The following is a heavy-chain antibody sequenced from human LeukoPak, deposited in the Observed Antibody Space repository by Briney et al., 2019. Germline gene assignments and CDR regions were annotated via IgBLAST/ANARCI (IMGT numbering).Heavy chain of an antibody. D-gene: IGHD6-19*01. CDR2: IYYSGST. Sequence: PSETLSLTCTVSGGSISSSSYYWGWIRQPPGKGLEWIGSIYYSGSTYYNPSLKSRVTMTVDTSKNQFSVRLSSVTAADTAVYYRARRAIPVAAGLYYFDYWGQGTLVTVSS. CDR1: GGSISSSSYY. J-gene: IGHJ4*02. V-gene: IGHV4-39*01. CDR3: ARRAIPVAAGLYYFDY.